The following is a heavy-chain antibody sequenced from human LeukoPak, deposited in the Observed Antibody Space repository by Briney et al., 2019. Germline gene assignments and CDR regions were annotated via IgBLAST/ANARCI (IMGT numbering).Heavy chain of an antibody. CDR3: ARNRGYTYDYDSFDP. CDR1: GFTFSSYW. V-gene: IGHV3-64*01. Sequence: GGSLRLSCAASGFTFSSYWMHWVRQAPGKGLEYVSAISSNGGSTYYANSVKGRFTISRDNSRDTLYLQVNSLRGDDTAIYYCARNRGYTYDYDSFDPWGQGTLVTVSS. J-gene: IGHJ5*02. CDR2: ISSNGGST. D-gene: IGHD5-18*01.